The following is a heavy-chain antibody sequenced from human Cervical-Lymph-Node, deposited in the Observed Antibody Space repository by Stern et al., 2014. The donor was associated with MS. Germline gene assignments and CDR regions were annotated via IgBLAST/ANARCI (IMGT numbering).Heavy chain of an antibody. Sequence: EVQLVQSGAEVKKPGESLRISCEVSGYRFTNNWIGWVRQMPGKGLEWMGIIYPGDSETRYSPSFQGQVPILVDKSNTTPSLHWSSLKASDTAIYYCARRGHGYMGIDHWGQGTLVTVSS. J-gene: IGHJ4*02. CDR1: GYRFTNNW. CDR3: ARRGHGYMGIDH. CDR2: IYPGDSET. V-gene: IGHV5-51*03. D-gene: IGHD5-24*01.